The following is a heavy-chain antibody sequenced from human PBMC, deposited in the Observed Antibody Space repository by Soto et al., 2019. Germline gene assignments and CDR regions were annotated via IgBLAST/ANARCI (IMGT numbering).Heavy chain of an antibody. CDR2: VKSKTDGGTT. CDR1: GFTFSNAW. CDR3: TTDSYITSIIGRFDY. Sequence: GGSLRLSCAASGFTFSNAWINWVRQTPGKGLEWVGRVKSKTDGGTTDFAAPVKGRFAISRDDSKNMVYLEMNSLKTEDTAIYYCTTDSYITSIIGRFDYWGHGTLVTVSS. J-gene: IGHJ4*01. D-gene: IGHD3-10*01. V-gene: IGHV3-15*07.